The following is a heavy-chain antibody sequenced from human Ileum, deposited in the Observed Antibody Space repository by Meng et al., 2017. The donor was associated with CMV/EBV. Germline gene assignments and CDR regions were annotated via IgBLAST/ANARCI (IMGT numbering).Heavy chain of an antibody. CDR2: RRYDENYK. V-gene: IGHV3-30*02. D-gene: IGHD4-17*01. Sequence: GGSLRLSCEVSGFRFSLYGMFWVRQAPGKGLEWVSYRRYDENYKYYSDSVKGRFTISRDDSKNTLYLQMNNLRAEDTAVYYCAKEGHSDFGMTYYEMDVWGQGTMVTVSS. J-gene: IGHJ6*02. CDR3: AKEGHSDFGMTYYEMDV. CDR1: GFRFSLYG.